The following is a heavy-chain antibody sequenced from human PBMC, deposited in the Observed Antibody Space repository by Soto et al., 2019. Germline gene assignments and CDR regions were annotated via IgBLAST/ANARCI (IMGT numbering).Heavy chain of an antibody. CDR3: FNGRYGSFDY. Sequence: QPQLQESGPGLVKPWETLSLTCTVSGASVSSSTYYWGWVRQPPGKGLEWIGSVYRTGGTYYSPSLKSRVAISVDPSKKHLSLNLESVTAADTAVYFCFNGRYGSFDYWGQGTLVTVSS. CDR1: GASVSSSTYY. D-gene: IGHD3-10*01. CDR2: VYRTGGT. J-gene: IGHJ4*02. V-gene: IGHV4-39*02.